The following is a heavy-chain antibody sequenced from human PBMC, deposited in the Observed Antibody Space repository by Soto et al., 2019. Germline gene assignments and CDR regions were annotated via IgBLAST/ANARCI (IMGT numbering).Heavy chain of an antibody. D-gene: IGHD4-17*01. CDR1: GFTFSSYA. CDR3: AKANYGDYSWNYGLDY. J-gene: IGHJ4*02. Sequence: VGSLRLSCAASGFTFSSYAMSWVRQAPGKGLEWVSAISGSGGSTYYADSVKGRFTISRDNSKNTLYLQMNSLRAEDTAVYYCAKANYGDYSWNYGLDYWGQGTLVTVSS. CDR2: ISGSGGST. V-gene: IGHV3-23*01.